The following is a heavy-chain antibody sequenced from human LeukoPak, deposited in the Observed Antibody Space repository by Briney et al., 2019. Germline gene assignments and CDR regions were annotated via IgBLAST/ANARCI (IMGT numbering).Heavy chain of an antibody. V-gene: IGHV1-69*02. J-gene: IGHJ5*02. Sequence: GSSVKVSCKASGGTFSSYTISWVRQAPRQGLEWMGRIIPILGIANYAQKFQGRVTITADKSTSTAYMELSSLRSEDTAVYYCASLGTYYDFWSGYPGWFDPWGQGTLVTVSS. D-gene: IGHD3-3*01. CDR2: IIPILGIA. CDR3: ASLGTYYDFWSGYPGWFDP. CDR1: GGTFSSYT.